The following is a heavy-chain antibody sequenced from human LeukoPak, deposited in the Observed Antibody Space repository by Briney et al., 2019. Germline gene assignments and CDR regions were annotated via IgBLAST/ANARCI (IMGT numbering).Heavy chain of an antibody. Sequence: ASVKVSCKASGGTFSSYAISWVRQAPGQGLEWMGGIIPIFGTANYAQKFQGRVTITADESTSTAYMELSSLRSEDTAVYYCARDLGSNDSWRTDYWGQGTLVTVSS. J-gene: IGHJ4*02. CDR3: ARDLGSNDSWRTDY. D-gene: IGHD3-3*01. CDR2: IIPIFGTA. V-gene: IGHV1-69*01. CDR1: GGTFSSYA.